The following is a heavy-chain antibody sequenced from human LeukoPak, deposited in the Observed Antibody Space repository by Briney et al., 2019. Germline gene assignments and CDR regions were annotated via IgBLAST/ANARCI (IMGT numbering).Heavy chain of an antibody. V-gene: IGHV4-38-2*02. CDR1: GYSISSGYY. J-gene: IGHJ4*02. Sequence: SETLSLTCTVSGYSISSGYYWGWIRQPPGQGLEWIGSIYHSGSTYYNPSLKSRVTISVDTSKNQFSLKLSSVTAADTAVYYCARVALGYFDYWGQGTLVTVSS. D-gene: IGHD6-6*01. CDR3: ARVALGYFDY. CDR2: IYHSGST.